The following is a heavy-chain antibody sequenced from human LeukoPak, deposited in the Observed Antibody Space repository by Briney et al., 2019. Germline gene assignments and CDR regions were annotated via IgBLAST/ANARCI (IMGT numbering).Heavy chain of an antibody. CDR3: ARDRITGTTSDVRYFDY. J-gene: IGHJ4*02. CDR1: GGTFSSYA. CDR2: IIPIFGTA. Sequence: SVKVSCKASGGTFSSYAISWVRQAPGQGLEWMGRIIPIFGTANYAQKFQGRVTITTDESTSTAYMELSSLRSEDTAVYYCARDRITGTTSDVRYFDYLGQGTLVTVSS. D-gene: IGHD1-7*01. V-gene: IGHV1-69*05.